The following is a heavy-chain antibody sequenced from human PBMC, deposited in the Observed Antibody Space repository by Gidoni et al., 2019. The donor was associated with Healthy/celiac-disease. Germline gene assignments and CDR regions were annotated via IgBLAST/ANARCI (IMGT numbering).Heavy chain of an antibody. D-gene: IGHD5-12*01. CDR1: GFTFSSYA. J-gene: IGHJ4*02. CDR2: ISYDGSNK. V-gene: IGHV3-30*01. Sequence: QVQLVESGGGVVQPGRSLRLSCAASGFTFSSYAMHWVRQAPGKGLEWVAVISYDGSNKYYADSVKGRFTISRDNSKNTLYLQMNGLRAEDTAVYYCARGLVATEGEDYWGQGTLVTVSS. CDR3: ARGLVATEGEDY.